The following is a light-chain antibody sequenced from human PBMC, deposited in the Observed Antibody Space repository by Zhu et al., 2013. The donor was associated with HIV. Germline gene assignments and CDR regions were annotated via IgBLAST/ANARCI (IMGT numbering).Light chain of an antibody. Sequence: EIVLTQSPGTLSLSPGEGATLSCRASQSFSSGYLAWYQHKPGQAPRLLIYGASTRATGIPDRFSGSGSGTDFTLTISRLEPEDFAVYYCQQYGSSPPITFGQGTRLEIK. CDR3: QQYGSSPPIT. J-gene: IGKJ5*01. V-gene: IGKV3-20*01. CDR1: QSFSSGY. CDR2: GAS.